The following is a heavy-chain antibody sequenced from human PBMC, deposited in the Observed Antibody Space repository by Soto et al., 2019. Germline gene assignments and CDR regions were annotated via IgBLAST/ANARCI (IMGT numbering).Heavy chain of an antibody. CDR3: ARAFGGYYLDY. CDR2: LYHSGIT. Sequence: QLQLQESGSGLVKPSQTLSLTCAVSGGSISSGGYSWSWIRQPPGKGLEWIGYLYHSGITYYNPSLKSRVPISVDRSKNHSTLKLSSVTAADTAVYYCARAFGGYYLDYGGQGTLVTVS. V-gene: IGHV4-30-2*01. J-gene: IGHJ4*02. D-gene: IGHD3-16*01. CDR1: GGSISSGGYS.